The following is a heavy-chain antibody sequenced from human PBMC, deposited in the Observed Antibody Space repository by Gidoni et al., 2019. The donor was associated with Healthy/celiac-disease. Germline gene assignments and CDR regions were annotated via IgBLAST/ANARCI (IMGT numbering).Heavy chain of an antibody. V-gene: IGHV3-73*01. D-gene: IGHD3-10*01. CDR3: TRGGSGQPLDY. Sequence: AYAASVKGRFTISRDDSKNTAYLQMNSLKTEDTAVYYCTRGGSGQPLDYWGQGTLVTVSS. J-gene: IGHJ4*02.